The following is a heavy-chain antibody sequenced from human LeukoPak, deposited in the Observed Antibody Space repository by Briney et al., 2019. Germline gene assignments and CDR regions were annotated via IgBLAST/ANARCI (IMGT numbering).Heavy chain of an antibody. CDR1: GFTVSSNY. V-gene: IGHV3-66*02. CDR2: IYSGGST. CDR3: ARVRVSFGHDSSGYYIDY. Sequence: GGSLRLSCAASGFTVSSNYMSWVRQAPGKGLEWVSVIYSGGSTYYADSVKGRFTISRDNSKNTLYLQMNSLRAEDTAVYYCARVRVSFGHDSSGYYIDYWGQGTLVTVSS. J-gene: IGHJ4*02. D-gene: IGHD3-22*01.